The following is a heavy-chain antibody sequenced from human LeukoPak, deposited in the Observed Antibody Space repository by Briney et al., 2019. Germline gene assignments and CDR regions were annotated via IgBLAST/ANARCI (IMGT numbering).Heavy chain of an antibody. CDR2: IWYDGSNK. J-gene: IGHJ4*02. D-gene: IGHD5-12*01. Sequence: PGGSLRLSCAASGFTFSSYGMHWVRQAPGKGLEWVAVIWYDGSNKYYADSVKGRFTISRDNSKNTLYLQMNSLRAEDTAVYYCARDGSGYGYFDYWGQGTLVTVSS. CDR1: GFTFSSYG. CDR3: ARDGSGYGYFDY. V-gene: IGHV3-33*08.